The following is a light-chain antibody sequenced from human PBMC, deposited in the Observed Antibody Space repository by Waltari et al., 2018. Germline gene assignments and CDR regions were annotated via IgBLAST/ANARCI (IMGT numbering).Light chain of an antibody. J-gene: IGLJ3*02. CDR3: QVWDFFIGRPWV. CDR1: NIGRKS. CDR2: DDR. V-gene: IGLV3-21*02. Sequence: SYVLTQPPSVSVAPGQTARITCGGDNIGRKSVHWDQQKAGQAPVLVVYDDRDRPSGIRHRFSGSNSGNTATLTINTVDAGDEADYISQVWDFFIGRPWVFGGGTKLTVL.